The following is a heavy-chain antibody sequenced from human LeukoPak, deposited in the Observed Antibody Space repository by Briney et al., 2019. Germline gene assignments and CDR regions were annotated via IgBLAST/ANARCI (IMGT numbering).Heavy chain of an antibody. V-gene: IGHV3-30*02. CDR3: AKDHYYYDSSGDLDY. CDR1: DFTFRSFG. J-gene: IGHJ4*02. Sequence: PGGSLRLSCAPSDFTFRSFGMHWVRQAPGKGLEWVAFIQSDGTNQYYADSVKGRFTISRDSSKNTLYLQMNSLRAEDTAVYYCAKDHYYYDSSGDLDYWGQGTLVTVSS. CDR2: IQSDGTNQ. D-gene: IGHD3-22*01.